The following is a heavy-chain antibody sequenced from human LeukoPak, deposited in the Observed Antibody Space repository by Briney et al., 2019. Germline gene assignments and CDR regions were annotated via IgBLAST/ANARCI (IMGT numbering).Heavy chain of an antibody. CDR3: ATTVETYYYYGMDV. V-gene: IGHV4-31*02. D-gene: IGHD4-11*01. Sequence: PXXIGYIYYSGSTYYNPSLKSRVTISVDTSKNQFSLKLSSVTAADTAVYYCATTVETYYYYGMDVWGQGTTVTVSS. J-gene: IGHJ6*02. CDR2: IYYSGST.